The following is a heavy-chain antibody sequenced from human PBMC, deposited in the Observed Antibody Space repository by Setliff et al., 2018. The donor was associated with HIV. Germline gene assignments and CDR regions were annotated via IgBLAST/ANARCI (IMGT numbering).Heavy chain of an antibody. CDR2: INTSGST. V-gene: IGHV4-61*02. Sequence: PSETLSLTCPVSGGSISSGSYYWSWIRQPAGKGLEWIGRINTSGSTNYNPSLKSRVTISVDTSKNQFSLKLSSVTAADTALYFCARVPVLPAPRFDYWGQGTLVTVSS. CDR1: GGSISSGSYY. D-gene: IGHD2-2*01. CDR3: ARVPVLPAPRFDY. J-gene: IGHJ4*02.